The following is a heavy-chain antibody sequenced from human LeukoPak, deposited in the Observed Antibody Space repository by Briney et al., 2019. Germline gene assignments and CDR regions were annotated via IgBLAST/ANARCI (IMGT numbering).Heavy chain of an antibody. V-gene: IGHV3-30*03. D-gene: IGHD4-17*01. CDR1: GFTFSSYG. Sequence: PGGSLRLSCPASGFTFSSYGMHWVRQAPGKGLEWVAVISYDGSNKYYADSVKGRFTISRDNSKNTLYLQMNSLRAEDTAVYYCARDHDYGDYYFDYWGQGTLVTVSS. CDR3: ARDHDYGDYYFDY. J-gene: IGHJ4*02. CDR2: ISYDGSNK.